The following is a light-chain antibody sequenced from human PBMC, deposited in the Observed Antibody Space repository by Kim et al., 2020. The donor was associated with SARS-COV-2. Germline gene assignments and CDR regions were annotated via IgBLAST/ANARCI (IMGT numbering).Light chain of an antibody. CDR1: QSVSNY. V-gene: IGKV3-11*01. CDR2: DAS. Sequence: EIVLTQSPATLSLSPGERATLSCRASQSVSNYFAWYQQRPGQAPRLLIYDASNRANGITAKFSGRGSGTDFTLSISSLEPEDSAVYYCQQRSNWPPFGGGTKVDIK. J-gene: IGKJ4*01. CDR3: QQRSNWPP.